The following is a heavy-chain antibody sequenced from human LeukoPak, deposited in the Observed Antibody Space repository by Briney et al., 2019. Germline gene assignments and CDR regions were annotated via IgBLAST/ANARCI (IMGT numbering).Heavy chain of an antibody. CDR3: ARPHTYYDFWSGYPTYYFDY. Sequence: GASVKDSCKASGYTFTGYYMHWVRQAPGQGLEWMGWINPNSGGTNYAQKFQGRVTMTRDTSISTAYMELSRLRSDDTAVYYCARPHTYYDFWSGYPTYYFDYWGQGTLVTVSS. CDR1: GYTFTGYY. D-gene: IGHD3-3*01. CDR2: INPNSGGT. V-gene: IGHV1-2*02. J-gene: IGHJ4*02.